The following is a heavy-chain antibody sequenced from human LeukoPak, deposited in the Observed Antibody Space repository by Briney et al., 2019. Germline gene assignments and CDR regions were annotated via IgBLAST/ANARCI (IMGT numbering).Heavy chain of an antibody. J-gene: IGHJ5*02. V-gene: IGHV3-21*04. CDR2: ISSSSSYI. Sequence: GGSLRLSCAASGFTFTNYSMNWVRQAPGKGLEWVSSISSSSSYIFYADSMKGRFSISRDNAQNSLYLQMSSLRAEDTAVYYCARGGYYGLGNDFRFDPWGQGTLVTVSS. D-gene: IGHD3-10*01. CDR1: GFTFTNYS. CDR3: ARGGYYGLGNDFRFDP.